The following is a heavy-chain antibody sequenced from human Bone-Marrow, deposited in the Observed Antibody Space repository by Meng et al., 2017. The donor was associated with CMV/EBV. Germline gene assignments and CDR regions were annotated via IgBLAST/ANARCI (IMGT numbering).Heavy chain of an antibody. D-gene: IGHD3-10*01. CDR2: MNPNSSNT. J-gene: IGHJ3*01. CDR3: AGRGPYGRALDV. Sequence: ASVKVSCKASGYTFTSYDINWVRQATGQGLEWITWMNPNSSNTDYAQKFQGRVTITRNTSISTAYMELSSLRSEDTAVYFCAGRGPYGRALDVWGQGTLVTVSS. V-gene: IGHV1-8*03. CDR1: GYTFTSYD.